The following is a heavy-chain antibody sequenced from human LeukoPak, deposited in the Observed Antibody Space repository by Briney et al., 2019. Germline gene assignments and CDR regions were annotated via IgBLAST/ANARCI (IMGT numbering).Heavy chain of an antibody. D-gene: IGHD1-14*01. CDR3: AKSTEPPEDYYYGMDV. CDR2: ISWNSGSI. J-gene: IGHJ6*02. V-gene: IGHV3-9*01. Sequence: GRSLRLSCAASGFTFDDYAMHWVRQAPGKGLEWVSGISWNSGSIGYADSVKGRFTISRDNAKNSLYLQMNSLRAEDTALYYCAKSTEPPEDYYYGMDVWGQGTTVTVSS. CDR1: GFTFDDYA.